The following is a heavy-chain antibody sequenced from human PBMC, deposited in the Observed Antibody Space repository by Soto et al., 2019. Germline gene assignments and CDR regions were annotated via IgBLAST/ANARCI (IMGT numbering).Heavy chain of an antibody. V-gene: IGHV4-39*01. Sequence: PSETLSLTCTVSGGSISSSSYYWGWIRQPPGKGLEWIGSIYYSGSTYYNPSLKSRVTISVDTSKNQFSLKLSSVTAADTAVYYCARRRSFFDYWGQGTLVTVSS. CDR2: IYYSGST. J-gene: IGHJ4*02. CDR1: GGSISSSSYY. CDR3: ARRRSFFDY.